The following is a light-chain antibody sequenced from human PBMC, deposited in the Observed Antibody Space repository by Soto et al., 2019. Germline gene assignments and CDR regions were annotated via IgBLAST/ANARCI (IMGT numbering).Light chain of an antibody. CDR3: QQYDNWLRT. V-gene: IGKV3-15*01. Sequence: EIGMTQSPATLSVSPGERATLSCRASQSVSSNLAWYQQKPGQAPRLLIYGASTRATGIPERFSGIGSGTEFTLTISSLQSEDLAVYYCQQYDNWLRTFGQGTKLEIK. CDR1: QSVSSN. CDR2: GAS. J-gene: IGKJ2*01.